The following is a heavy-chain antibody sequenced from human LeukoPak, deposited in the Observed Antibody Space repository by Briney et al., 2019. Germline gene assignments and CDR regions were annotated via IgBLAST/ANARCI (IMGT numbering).Heavy chain of an antibody. CDR2: IKQDGSEK. Sequence: PGGSLRLSCAVSGFTFSTYWMSWVRQAPGKGLEWVANIKQDGSEKYHVDSVKGRFTISRDNAKNSLYLQMNSLRAKDTAVYYCVRGPYCSGGSCYGHFDYWGQGTLVTASS. CDR3: VRGPYCSGGSCYGHFDY. J-gene: IGHJ4*02. D-gene: IGHD2-15*01. CDR1: GFTFSTYW. V-gene: IGHV3-7*01.